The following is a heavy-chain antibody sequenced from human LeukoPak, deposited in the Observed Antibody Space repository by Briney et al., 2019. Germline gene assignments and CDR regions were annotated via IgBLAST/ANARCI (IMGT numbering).Heavy chain of an antibody. J-gene: IGHJ5*02. Sequence: SETLSLTCTVSGGSISSSSYYWGWIRQPPGKGLEWIGSIYYSGSTYYNPSLKSRVTISVDTSKNQFSLKLSSVTAADTAVYYCARDSFHGSGSYSANWFDPWGQGTLVTVSS. CDR2: IYYSGST. D-gene: IGHD3-10*01. CDR3: ARDSFHGSGSYSANWFDP. CDR1: GGSISSSSYY. V-gene: IGHV4-39*07.